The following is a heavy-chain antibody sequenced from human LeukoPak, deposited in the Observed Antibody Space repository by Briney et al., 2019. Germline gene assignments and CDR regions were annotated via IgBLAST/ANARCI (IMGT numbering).Heavy chain of an antibody. Sequence: GRSLRLSCAASGFSFSSYGMHWVRQAPGKGLEWVAVISYDGSNKYYADSVKGRFTISRDNSKNTLYLQMNSLRAEDTAVYYCAKVKFQATVTTDYFDYWSQGTLVTVSS. D-gene: IGHD4-17*01. CDR1: GFSFSSYG. J-gene: IGHJ4*02. CDR3: AKVKFQATVTTDYFDY. V-gene: IGHV3-30*18. CDR2: ISYDGSNK.